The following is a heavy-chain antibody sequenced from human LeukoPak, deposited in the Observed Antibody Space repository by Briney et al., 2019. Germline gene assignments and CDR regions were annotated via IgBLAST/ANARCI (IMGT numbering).Heavy chain of an antibody. CDR1: GFTFGNYW. Sequence: GGSLRLSCEGSGFTFGNYWMTWVRQAPGKGLEWVANIKPNGFETHYADSVEGRFTISRDNAKNMVYLEMSSLRADDTAVYYCARDRGDVSRNHPLDYWGQGTLVTVSS. D-gene: IGHD1-14*01. CDR2: IKPNGFET. J-gene: IGHJ4*02. CDR3: ARDRGDVSRNHPLDY. V-gene: IGHV3-7*01.